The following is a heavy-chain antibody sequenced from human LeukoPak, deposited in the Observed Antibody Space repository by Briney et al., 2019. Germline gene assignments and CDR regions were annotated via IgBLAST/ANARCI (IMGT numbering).Heavy chain of an antibody. V-gene: IGHV3-23*01. Sequence: PGGSLRLSCVASGLRFRSYAMNWVRQAPGKGLECISTISDDSSFTYYADSVKGRSATSRDDSKNTLYLQMNNLKVEDTAVYYCAKGRCSGVGCDSFHSWGQGALVTVSS. D-gene: IGHD2-15*01. CDR1: GLRFRSYA. CDR3: AKGRCSGVGCDSFHS. CDR2: ISDDSSFT. J-gene: IGHJ4*02.